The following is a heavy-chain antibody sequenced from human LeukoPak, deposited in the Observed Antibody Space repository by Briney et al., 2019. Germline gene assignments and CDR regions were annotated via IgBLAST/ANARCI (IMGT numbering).Heavy chain of an antibody. Sequence: SVKVSCKASGGTFSSYAISWVQQAPGQGLEWMGRIIPILGIANYAQKFQGRVTITADKSTSTAYMELSSLRSEDTAVYYCAREGGIDYYDSSGYYYRRHFDYWGQGTLVTVSS. CDR2: IIPILGIA. D-gene: IGHD3-22*01. CDR1: GGTFSSYA. J-gene: IGHJ4*02. CDR3: AREGGIDYYDSSGYYYRRHFDY. V-gene: IGHV1-69*04.